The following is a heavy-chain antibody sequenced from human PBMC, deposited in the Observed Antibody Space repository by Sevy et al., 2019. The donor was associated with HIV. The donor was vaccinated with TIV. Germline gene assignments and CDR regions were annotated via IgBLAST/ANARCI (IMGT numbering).Heavy chain of an antibody. CDR1: GFTFSSYA. CDR3: ARGGTIFGLVRHYFDY. J-gene: IGHJ4*02. CDR2: ISGSGGST. Sequence: GGSLRLSCAASGFTFSSYAMSWVRQAPGKGLEWVSAISGSGGSTYYADSVKGRFTISRDNSKNTLYLQMNSLRVEDTAVYYCARGGTIFGLVRHYFDYWGQGTLVTVSS. D-gene: IGHD3-3*01. V-gene: IGHV3-23*01.